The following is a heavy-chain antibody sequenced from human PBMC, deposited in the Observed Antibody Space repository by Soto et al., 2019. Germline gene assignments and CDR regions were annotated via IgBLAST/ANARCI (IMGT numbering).Heavy chain of an antibody. J-gene: IGHJ4*02. Sequence: SGGSLRLSCAASGFTFSSYSMNWVRQAPGKGLEWVSSISSSSSYIYYADSVKGRFTISRDNAKNSLYLQMNSLRAEDTAVYYCARDLDYYDSSGQYWGQGTLVTVSS. CDR2: ISSSSSYI. D-gene: IGHD3-22*01. CDR1: GFTFSSYS. CDR3: ARDLDYYDSSGQY. V-gene: IGHV3-21*01.